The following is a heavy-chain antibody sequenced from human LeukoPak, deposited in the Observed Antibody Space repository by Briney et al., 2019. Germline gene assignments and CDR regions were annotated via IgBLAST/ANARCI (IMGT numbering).Heavy chain of an antibody. D-gene: IGHD1-14*01. CDR2: ISAYNGNT. CDR1: GYTFTSYG. J-gene: IGHJ6*03. V-gene: IGHV1-18*01. CDR3: ARESVTGDYYYMDV. Sequence: ASVKVSCKASGYTFTSYGISWVRQAPGQGLEWMGWISAYNGNTNYAQKLQGRVTMTTDTSTSTAYLELRSLRSVDTAVYYCARESVTGDYYYMDVWGKGTTVTVSS.